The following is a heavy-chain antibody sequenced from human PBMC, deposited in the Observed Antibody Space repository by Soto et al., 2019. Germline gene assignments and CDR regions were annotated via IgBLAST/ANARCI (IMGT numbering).Heavy chain of an antibody. CDR2: ISSSSSYI. V-gene: IGHV3-21*01. Sequence: VQLVESGGGLVKPGGSLRLSCAASGFTFSSYSMNWVRQAPGKGLEWVSSISSSSSYIYYADSVKGRFTISRDNAKNSLYLQMNSLRAEDTAVYYCARKDGVKDAFDIWGQGTMVTVSS. J-gene: IGHJ3*02. CDR3: ARKDGVKDAFDI. CDR1: GFTFSSYS. D-gene: IGHD4-17*01.